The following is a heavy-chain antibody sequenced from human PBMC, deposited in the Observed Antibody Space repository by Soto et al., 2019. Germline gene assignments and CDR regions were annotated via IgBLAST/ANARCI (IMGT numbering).Heavy chain of an antibody. CDR1: GSTFTSYA. CDR3: ARDPSYYGMDL. V-gene: IGHV1-3*05. CDR2: INAGNGNT. Sequence: HVQLVQSGAEENKPGATVKVSCKASGSTFTSYARQGVRQAHGQRREWMGWINAGNGNTKYSQKFQGRVTITKDTSASTAYMELSSLRSEEPAVYYSARDPSYYGMDLWGQGTTVTVSS. J-gene: IGHJ6*02.